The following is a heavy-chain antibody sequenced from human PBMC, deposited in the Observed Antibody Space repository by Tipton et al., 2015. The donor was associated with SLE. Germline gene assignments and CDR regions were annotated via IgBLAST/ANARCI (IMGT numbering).Heavy chain of an antibody. Sequence: TLSLTCTVSGGSISSYYWSWIRQPAGKGLEWIGRIYTSGSTNYNPSLKSRVTMSVDTSKNQFSLKLTSVTAADTAVYYCARGPYDFWSALLPQDYYYYMDVWGKGTTVTVS. CDR2: IYTSGST. CDR1: GGSISSYY. J-gene: IGHJ6*03. V-gene: IGHV4-4*07. D-gene: IGHD3-3*01. CDR3: ARGPYDFWSALLPQDYYYYMDV.